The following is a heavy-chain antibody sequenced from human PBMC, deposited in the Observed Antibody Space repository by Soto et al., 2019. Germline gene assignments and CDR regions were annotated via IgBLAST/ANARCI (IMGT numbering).Heavy chain of an antibody. CDR3: ARGGVYYDFWSGYYTHFDY. J-gene: IGHJ4*02. CDR2: IIPIFGTA. Sequence: SVKVSCKASGGTFSGYAISWVRQAPGQGLEWMGGIIPIFGTANYAQKFQGRVTITADKSTSTAYMELSSLRSEDTAVYYCARGGVYYDFWSGYYTHFDYWGQGTLVTVSS. V-gene: IGHV1-69*06. D-gene: IGHD3-3*01. CDR1: GGTFSGYA.